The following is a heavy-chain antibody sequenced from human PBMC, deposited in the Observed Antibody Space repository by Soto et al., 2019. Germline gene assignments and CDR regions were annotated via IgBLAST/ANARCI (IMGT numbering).Heavy chain of an antibody. CDR2: IWYDGSNK. V-gene: IGHV3-33*01. CDR1: GFTFSSYG. Sequence: GGSLRLSCAASGFTFSSYGMHWVRQAPGKGLEWVAVIWYDGSNKYYADSVKGRFTISRDNSKNTLYLQMNSLRAEDTAVYYCARDATPRTILYNWNVGLVDYWGQGTLVTVSS. J-gene: IGHJ4*02. CDR3: ARDATPRTILYNWNVGLVDY. D-gene: IGHD1-1*01.